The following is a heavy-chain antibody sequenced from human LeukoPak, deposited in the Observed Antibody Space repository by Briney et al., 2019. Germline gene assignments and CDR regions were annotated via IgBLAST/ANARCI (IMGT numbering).Heavy chain of an antibody. Sequence: PGGSLRLSCAASGFTFSSYPMSWVRQAPGKGLEWVSAISGSGGDTYYADSVKGRFTISRDNSKNTLYLQTNSLRAEDTALYYCATSSGWYPKYFDYWGQGTLVTVSS. J-gene: IGHJ4*02. CDR2: ISGSGGDT. CDR1: GFTFSSYP. CDR3: ATSSGWYPKYFDY. V-gene: IGHV3-23*01. D-gene: IGHD6-19*01.